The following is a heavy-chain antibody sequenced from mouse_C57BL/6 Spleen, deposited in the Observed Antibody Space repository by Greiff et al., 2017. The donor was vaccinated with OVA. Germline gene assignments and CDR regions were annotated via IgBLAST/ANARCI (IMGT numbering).Heavy chain of an antibody. CDR2: INPNNGGT. CDR3: ARFDYDDGYWYFDV. J-gene: IGHJ1*03. Sequence: EVQLQQSGPELVKPGASVKIPCKASGYTFTDYNMDWVKQSHGKSLEWIGDINPNNGGTIYNQKFKGKATLTVDKSSSTAYMELRSLTSEDTAVYYCARFDYDDGYWYFDVWGTGTTVTVSS. D-gene: IGHD2-4*01. V-gene: IGHV1-18*01. CDR1: GYTFTDYN.